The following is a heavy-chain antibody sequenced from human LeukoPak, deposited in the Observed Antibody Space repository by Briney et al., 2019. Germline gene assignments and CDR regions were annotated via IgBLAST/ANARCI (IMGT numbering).Heavy chain of an antibody. CDR1: GYTFTSYY. CDR3: ARDKGSGTYQMAN. D-gene: IGHD3-10*01. Sequence: ASVKVSFTASGYTFTSYYIHWVRQAPGQGLEWLGIINPNGGYTTYAQKFQGRVTMTRDTSTNTVYMELSSLRSEDTAVYYCARDKGSGTYQMANWGQGTLVTVSS. CDR2: INPNGGYT. V-gene: IGHV1-46*01. J-gene: IGHJ4*02.